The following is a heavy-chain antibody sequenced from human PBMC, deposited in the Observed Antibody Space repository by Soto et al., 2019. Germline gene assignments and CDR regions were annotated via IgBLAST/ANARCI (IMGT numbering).Heavy chain of an antibody. J-gene: IGHJ4*02. D-gene: IGHD3-22*01. CDR1: GFTFSSYA. CDR2: ISGSGGST. V-gene: IGHV3-23*01. Sequence: HPGGCLRLSCAASGFTFSSYAMSWVRQAPGKGLEWVSAISGSGGSTYYADSVKGRFTISRDNSKNTLYLQMNSLRAEDTAVYYCANLVTMIVVVSMPYWGQGTLVTVSS. CDR3: ANLVTMIVVVSMPY.